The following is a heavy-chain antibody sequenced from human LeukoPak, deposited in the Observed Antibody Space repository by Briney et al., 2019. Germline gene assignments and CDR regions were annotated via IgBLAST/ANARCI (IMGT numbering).Heavy chain of an antibody. Sequence: GGSLRLSCAASGFTFSDYYMSWIRQAPGKGLEWVSYISSSGSTVYYADSVKGRFTISRDNSKNTLYLQMNSLRAEDTAVYYCAKVLGTRWLQLGWAFDYWGQGTLVTVSS. V-gene: IGHV3-11*01. J-gene: IGHJ4*02. CDR2: ISSSGSTV. CDR3: AKVLGTRWLQLGWAFDY. D-gene: IGHD5-24*01. CDR1: GFTFSDYY.